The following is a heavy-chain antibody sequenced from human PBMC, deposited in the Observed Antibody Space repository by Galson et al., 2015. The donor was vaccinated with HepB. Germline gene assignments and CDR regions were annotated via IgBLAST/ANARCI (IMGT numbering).Heavy chain of an antibody. J-gene: IGHJ6*02. CDR2: ITYDGRYI. V-gene: IGHV3-30*18. CDR1: GFSFKTYG. Sequence: SLRLSCAASGFSFKTYGMHWVRQAPGKGLEWVALITYDGRYIHYADSVKGRFTISRDNSVNTLYLAVNSLRLDDTGVYFCAKEGSGSSRVFYYYGMDAWGQGTTVTVSS. D-gene: IGHD1-26*01. CDR3: AKEGSGSSRVFYYYGMDA.